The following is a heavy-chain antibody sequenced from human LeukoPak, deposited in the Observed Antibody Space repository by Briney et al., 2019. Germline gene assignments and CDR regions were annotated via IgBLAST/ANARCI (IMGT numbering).Heavy chain of an antibody. D-gene: IGHD4-17*01. CDR1: GGSISSGGYY. CDR2: IYYSGSA. V-gene: IGHV4-31*03. J-gene: IGHJ5*02. Sequence: SETLSLTCTVSGGSISSGGYYWSWIRQHPGKGLEWIGYIYYSGSAYYNPSLKSRVTISVDKSKNQFSLKLSSVTAADKAVYYCTTVTTWGGVGWFDPWGQGTLVTVYS. CDR3: TTVTTWGGVGWFDP.